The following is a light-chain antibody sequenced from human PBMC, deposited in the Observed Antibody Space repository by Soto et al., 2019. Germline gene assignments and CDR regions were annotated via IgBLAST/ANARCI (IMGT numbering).Light chain of an antibody. CDR1: RGIGNY. V-gene: IGKV1-27*01. Sequence: DIQLTQSPSSLSASVGDRITITCRASRGIGNYLAWYRQKPGKVPNLLLYAASTLQSGVSSRFSGSRSGTDFTLTSSSLQPGDVATYYCQKYDDAPLSFGGGTKVEI. CDR2: AAS. CDR3: QKYDDAPLS. J-gene: IGKJ4*01.